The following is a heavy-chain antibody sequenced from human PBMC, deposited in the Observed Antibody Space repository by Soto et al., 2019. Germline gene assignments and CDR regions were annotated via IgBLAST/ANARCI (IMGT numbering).Heavy chain of an antibody. Sequence: EVQLVESGGGLVQPGGSLRLSCAASGFTFSGSWMHWVRQAPGKGLVWVSRINGDGSGTSYADFVKGRVTISRDDAKNTLLLQMNGLRAEDTAVYYCARGIFGSGTANDYWGQGTLVTVSS. CDR3: ARGIFGSGTANDY. V-gene: IGHV3-74*01. CDR2: INGDGSGT. CDR1: GFTFSGSW. J-gene: IGHJ4*02. D-gene: IGHD3-10*01.